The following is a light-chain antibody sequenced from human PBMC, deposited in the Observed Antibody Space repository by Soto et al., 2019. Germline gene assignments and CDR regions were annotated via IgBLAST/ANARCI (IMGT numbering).Light chain of an antibody. CDR2: AAS. Sequence: DVQLTQSPSFLSASIGDRVTITRRASQGISTYLAWYQQKPGKAPKHLIYAASTLQSGTPSRFSGSGSGTEFTLTITSLKPEDFATYYCQQFNSYPPDTFGQGTKLEIK. V-gene: IGKV1-9*01. J-gene: IGKJ2*01. CDR3: QQFNSYPPDT. CDR1: QGISTY.